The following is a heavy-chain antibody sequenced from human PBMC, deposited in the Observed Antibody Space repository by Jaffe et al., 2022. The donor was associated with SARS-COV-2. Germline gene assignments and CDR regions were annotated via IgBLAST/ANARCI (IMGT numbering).Heavy chain of an antibody. CDR2: IIPIFGTA. Sequence: QVQLVQSGAEVKKPGSSVKVSCKASGGTFSSYAISWVRQAPGQGLEWMGGIIPIFGTANYAQKFQGRVTITADESTSTAYMELSSLRSEDTAVYYCAGQDCSGGSCYPLEFHGMDVWGQGTTVTVSS. CDR1: GGTFSSYA. V-gene: IGHV1-69*01. J-gene: IGHJ6*02. CDR3: AGQDCSGGSCYPLEFHGMDV. D-gene: IGHD2-15*01.